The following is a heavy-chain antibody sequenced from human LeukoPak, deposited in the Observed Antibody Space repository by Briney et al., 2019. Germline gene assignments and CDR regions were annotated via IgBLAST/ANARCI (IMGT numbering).Heavy chain of an antibody. CDR3: VPHINYSYQY. J-gene: IGHJ4*02. Sequence: TGGSLRLSCSASGFAFSSSPMHWVRQAPGKTLEYVSAISSDGRNAYYADSVKGRFTMSRDNSKNTLSLQMSSPRPEDTAVYYCVPHINYSYQYWGRGTQVTVS. V-gene: IGHV3-64D*06. D-gene: IGHD5-18*01. CDR1: GFAFSSSP. CDR2: ISSDGRNA.